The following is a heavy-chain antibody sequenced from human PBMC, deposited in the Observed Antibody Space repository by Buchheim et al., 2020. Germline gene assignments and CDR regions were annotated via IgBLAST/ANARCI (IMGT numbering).Heavy chain of an antibody. CDR1: GGSFSGYY. V-gene: IGHV4-34*01. CDR3: ARVGASTIFGVVIMGYYGMDV. Sequence: QVQLQQWGAGLLKPSETLSLTCAVYGGSFSGYYWSWIRRPPGKGLEWIGEINHSGSTNYNPSLKSRVTISVDTSKNQFSLKLSSVTAADTAVYYCARVGASTIFGVVIMGYYGMDVWGQGTT. CDR2: INHSGST. D-gene: IGHD3-3*01. J-gene: IGHJ6*02.